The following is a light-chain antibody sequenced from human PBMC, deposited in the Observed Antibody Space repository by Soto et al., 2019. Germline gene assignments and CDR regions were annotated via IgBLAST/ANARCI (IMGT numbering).Light chain of an antibody. CDR1: QSVDSNY. V-gene: IGKV3-20*01. Sequence: EIVLTQSPGTLSLSPGERATLSCRASQSVDSNYLSWYQQKPGQGPRLLIYGASNRATDIPGRFSGSGAGTDFTLTSSRLEPEDFAVYYWQQYGSSPRTFGQGTKVEIK. J-gene: IGKJ1*01. CDR2: GAS. CDR3: QQYGSSPRT.